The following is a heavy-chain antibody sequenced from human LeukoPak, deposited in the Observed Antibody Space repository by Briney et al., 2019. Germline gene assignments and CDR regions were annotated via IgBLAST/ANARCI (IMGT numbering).Heavy chain of an antibody. Sequence: QAGGSLRLSCAASGFTFSSYGMSWVRQAPGKGLEGVSSISRSGGSTHYADSVKGRFTISRDNSKNMLSLQMNSLRAEDTAVYYCAKGMGYASGSSYSYYYYMDVWGKGTTVTISS. D-gene: IGHD3-10*01. CDR3: AKGMGYASGSSYSYYYYMDV. CDR1: GFTFSSYG. CDR2: ISRSGGST. V-gene: IGHV3-23*01. J-gene: IGHJ6*03.